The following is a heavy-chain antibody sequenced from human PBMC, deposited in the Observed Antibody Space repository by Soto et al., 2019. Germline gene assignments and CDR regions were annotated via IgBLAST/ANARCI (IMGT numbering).Heavy chain of an antibody. J-gene: IGHJ5*02. Sequence: PSETLSLTCTVSGGSISSYYWSWIRQPPGKGLEWIGYIYYSGSTNYNPSLKSRVTISVDTSKNQFSLKLSSVTAADTAVYYCARDSPYSSSWGWLDPWGQGTLVTVSS. CDR1: GGSISSYY. V-gene: IGHV4-59*01. CDR2: IYYSGST. CDR3: ARDSPYSSSWGWLDP. D-gene: IGHD6-13*01.